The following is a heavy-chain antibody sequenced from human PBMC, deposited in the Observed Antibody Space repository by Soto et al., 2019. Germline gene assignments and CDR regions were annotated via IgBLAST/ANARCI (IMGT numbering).Heavy chain of an antibody. CDR1: GGSINSYF. Sequence: SETLSLPCTVSGGSINSYFWSWIRQSPGKGLEWIGHIYYSGSTSYSPSLKSRVSISVDTSKNQFSLEVHSVTAADTAVYYCARAGTNMVQFDYWGQGTLVTVSS. D-gene: IGHD3-10*01. CDR2: IYYSGST. J-gene: IGHJ4*02. CDR3: ARAGTNMVQFDY. V-gene: IGHV4-59*01.